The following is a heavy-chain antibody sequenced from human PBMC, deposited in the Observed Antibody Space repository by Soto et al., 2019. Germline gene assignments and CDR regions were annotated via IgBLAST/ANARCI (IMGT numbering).Heavy chain of an antibody. J-gene: IGHJ6*02. CDR3: ARDQAEAQTTVTTTFYYYYYGMDV. CDR1: GYTFTSYG. Sequence: QVQLVQSGAEVKKPGASVKVSCKASGYTFTSYGISWVRQAPGQGLEWMGWISAYNGNTNYAQKLQGRVTMTTDTSTSTAYMELRSLRSDDTAVYYCARDQAEAQTTVTTTFYYYYYGMDVWGQGTTVTVSS. D-gene: IGHD4-17*01. CDR2: ISAYNGNT. V-gene: IGHV1-18*01.